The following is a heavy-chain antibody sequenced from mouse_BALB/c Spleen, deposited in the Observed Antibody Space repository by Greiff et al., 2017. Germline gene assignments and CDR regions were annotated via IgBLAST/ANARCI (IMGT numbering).Heavy chain of an antibody. D-gene: IGHD1-1*01. Sequence: EVQLQESGPGLVKPSQTVSLTCTVTGISITTGNYRWSWIRQFPGNKLEWIGYIYYSGTITYNPSLTSRTTITRDTSKNQFFLEMNSLTAEDTATYYCAREGDYYGTPFAYWGQGTLVTVSA. CDR2: IYYSGTI. CDR1: GISITTGNYR. V-gene: IGHV3-5*02. CDR3: AREGDYYGTPFAY. J-gene: IGHJ3*01.